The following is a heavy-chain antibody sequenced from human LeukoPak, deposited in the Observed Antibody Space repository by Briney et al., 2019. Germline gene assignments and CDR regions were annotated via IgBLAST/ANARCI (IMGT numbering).Heavy chain of an antibody. D-gene: IGHD6-6*01. J-gene: IGHJ6*03. Sequence: GGSLRLSCAASRFTFSNYWMNWVRQAPGKGLEWVANIKQDASEKYYVDSVRGRFTISRDNAKNSLYLQMDSLRGEDTAVYFCARGVAALMDVWGRGTTVTVSS. CDR2: IKQDASEK. CDR1: RFTFSNYW. V-gene: IGHV3-7*04. CDR3: ARGVAALMDV.